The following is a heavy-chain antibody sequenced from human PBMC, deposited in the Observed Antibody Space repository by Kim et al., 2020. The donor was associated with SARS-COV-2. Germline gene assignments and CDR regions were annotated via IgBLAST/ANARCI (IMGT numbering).Heavy chain of an antibody. J-gene: IGHJ4*02. D-gene: IGHD2-2*01. CDR3: AIYCASSSCTRELDC. V-gene: IGHV3-23*01. Sequence: DPVKGRFTSSRDNSRNTLYLQMNSLRAEDTAVYYCAIYCASSSCTRELDCWGQGTLVTVSS.